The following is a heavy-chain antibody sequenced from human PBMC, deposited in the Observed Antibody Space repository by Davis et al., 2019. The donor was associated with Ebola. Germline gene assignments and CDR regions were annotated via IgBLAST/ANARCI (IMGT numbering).Heavy chain of an antibody. CDR3: VRGTSDWRGLDY. CDR1: GFTFTTHF. V-gene: IGHV3-74*01. Sequence: PGGSLRLSCAASGFTFTTHFMHWVRHSPGEGLVCLSVINPDGTHTNYADSVKGRFTISRDNAKNTVYLQMNSLKDEDTGVYYCVRGTSDWRGLDYWGQGTLVPVS. D-gene: IGHD3-3*01. J-gene: IGHJ4*02. CDR2: INPDGTHT.